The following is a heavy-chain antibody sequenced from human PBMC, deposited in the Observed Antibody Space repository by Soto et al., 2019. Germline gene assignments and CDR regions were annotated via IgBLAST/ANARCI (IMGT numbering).Heavy chain of an antibody. CDR1: GFTFSSYE. CDR2: ISSSGTTI. D-gene: IGHD6-19*01. Sequence: PGGSLRLSCAASGFTFSSYEMNWVRQAPGKGLEWVSYISSSGTTIYNADSVKGRFTISRDHAKNSLYLQVNSLRAEDKAVYYCGREGLNEAFDNWGQGTVVTVSS. V-gene: IGHV3-48*03. CDR3: GREGLNEAFDN. J-gene: IGHJ3*02.